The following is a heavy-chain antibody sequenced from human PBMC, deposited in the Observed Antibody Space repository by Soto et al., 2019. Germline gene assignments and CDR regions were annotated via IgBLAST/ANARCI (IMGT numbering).Heavy chain of an antibody. CDR3: ARLGTVLDY. Sequence: GESLKISCKGSGYDFTNKWIAWVRQMPGKGLEWTGIIFPADSDTRYSPSFQGQVTISADKSTSTAYLQWSSLKASDTAMYYCARLGTVLDYWAQGTLVTVYS. D-gene: IGHD3-10*01. CDR1: GYDFTNKW. V-gene: IGHV5-51*01. J-gene: IGHJ4*02. CDR2: IFPADSDT.